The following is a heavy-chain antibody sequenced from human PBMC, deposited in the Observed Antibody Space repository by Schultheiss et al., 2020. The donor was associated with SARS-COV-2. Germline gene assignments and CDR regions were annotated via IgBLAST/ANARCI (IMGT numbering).Heavy chain of an antibody. CDR1: GGSITSYH. Sequence: SETLSLTCTVSGGSITSYHWSWIRQTPGKGLEWIGYIHFLGRIAYNPARKGRVTISGEMSKSQFSLNLNSVTAADTAVYFCARGDILSFETLYSLVYWGQGTLVTVAS. J-gene: IGHJ4*02. V-gene: IGHV4-59*01. D-gene: IGHD3-10*01. CDR3: ARGDILSFETLYSLVY. CDR2: IHFLGRI.